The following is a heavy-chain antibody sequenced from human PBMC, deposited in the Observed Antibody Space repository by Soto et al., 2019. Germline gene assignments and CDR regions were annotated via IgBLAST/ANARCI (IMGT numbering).Heavy chain of an antibody. J-gene: IGHJ4*02. CDR1: GGTFSSYA. Sequence: GASVKVSCKASGGTFSSYAISWVRQAPGQGLEWMGGIIPIFGTANYAQKFQGRVTITADKSTSTAYMELSSLRSEDTAVYYCARGPSYDILTGYSFDYWGQGTLVTVS. CDR3: ARGPSYDILTGYSFDY. D-gene: IGHD3-9*01. V-gene: IGHV1-69*06. CDR2: IIPIFGTA.